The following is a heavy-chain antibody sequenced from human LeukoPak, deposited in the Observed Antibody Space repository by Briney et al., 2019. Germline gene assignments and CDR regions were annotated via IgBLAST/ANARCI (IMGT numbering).Heavy chain of an antibody. V-gene: IGHV3-23*01. Sequence: GGSLRLSCAASGFTFSSYAMSWVRQAPGKGLEWVSAINGGGGSTYYADSVKGRFTISRGNSKSTLYLQMNSLRAEDTAVYYCARGLMGGYPRFDHWGQGTLVTVSS. CDR3: ARGLMGGYPRFDH. J-gene: IGHJ4*02. CDR1: GFTFSSYA. CDR2: INGGGGST. D-gene: IGHD2-8*01.